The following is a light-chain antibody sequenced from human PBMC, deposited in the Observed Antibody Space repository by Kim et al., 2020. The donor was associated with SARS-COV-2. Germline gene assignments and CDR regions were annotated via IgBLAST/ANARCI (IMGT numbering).Light chain of an antibody. CDR1: GSNIGNNF. V-gene: IGLV1-51*01. Sequence: QSVLTQPPSVSAAPGQKVTISCSGSGSNIGNNFVSWYQQLPGTAPKLLIYDNNKRPSGIPDRFSGCRSGTSATLGITGLQTGDEADYYCGTWDSSLGGVVFGGGTQLTVL. CDR3: GTWDSSLGGVV. CDR2: DNN. J-gene: IGLJ2*01.